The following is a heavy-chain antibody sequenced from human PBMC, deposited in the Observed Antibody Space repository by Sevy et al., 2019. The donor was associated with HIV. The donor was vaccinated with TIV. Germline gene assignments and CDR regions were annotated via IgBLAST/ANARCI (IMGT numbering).Heavy chain of an antibody. CDR1: GFLFSSYE. CDR2: ITSSDRDK. V-gene: IGHV3-48*03. CDR3: ARPYGSGSWEAFDL. D-gene: IGHD3-10*01. J-gene: IGHJ3*01. Sequence: GGSLRLSCTASGFLFSSYEMNWVRQAPGKGLEWVSYITSSDRDKYYSDSVKGRFTISRDNARNSLFLQMNSLRVEDTALYYCARPYGSGSWEAFDLWGRGTLVTVSS.